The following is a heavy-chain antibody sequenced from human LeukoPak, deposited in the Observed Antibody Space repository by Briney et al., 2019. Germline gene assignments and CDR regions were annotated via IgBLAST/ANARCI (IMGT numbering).Heavy chain of an antibody. CDR3: SGRDSSRSPRAY. CDR1: GLTFTDFW. D-gene: IGHD2-2*01. CDR2: INPYGTEK. Sequence: GGSLRLSCAASGLTFTDFWMNWVRLAPGRGLEWLANINPYGTEKYYVDSVKGRFAISRDNAKNEVYLEMNSLRAEDTGVYYCSGRDSSRSPRAYWGQGALVGVSS. V-gene: IGHV3-7*01. J-gene: IGHJ4*02.